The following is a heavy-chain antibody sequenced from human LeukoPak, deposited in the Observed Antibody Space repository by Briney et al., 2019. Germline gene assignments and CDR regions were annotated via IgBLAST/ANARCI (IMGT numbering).Heavy chain of an antibody. D-gene: IGHD3-3*01. V-gene: IGHV1-18*01. J-gene: IGHJ6*03. CDR3: ARASYYDFWSRVNYYYYMDV. CDR1: GYTFTSYG. Sequence: GASVKVSCKASGYTFTSYGISWVRQAPGQGLEWMGWISAYNGNTNYAQKLQGRVTMTTDTSTSTAYMELRSLRSDDTAVYYCARASYYDFWSRVNYYYYMDVWGKGTTVTVSS. CDR2: ISAYNGNT.